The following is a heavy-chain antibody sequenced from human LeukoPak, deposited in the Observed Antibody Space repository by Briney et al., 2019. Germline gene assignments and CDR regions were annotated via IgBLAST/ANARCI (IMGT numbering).Heavy chain of an antibody. CDR3: ARGLPDAFDI. CDR2: ISSSSSYI. D-gene: IGHD5-18*01. J-gene: IGHJ3*02. Sequence: GGSLRLSCAASGFTFSSYSMNWVRQAPGKGLEWVSSISSSSSYIYYADSVKGRFTVSRDNAKNSLYLQMNSLRAEDTAVYYCARGLPDAFDIRGQGTMVTVSS. CDR1: GFTFSSYS. V-gene: IGHV3-21*01.